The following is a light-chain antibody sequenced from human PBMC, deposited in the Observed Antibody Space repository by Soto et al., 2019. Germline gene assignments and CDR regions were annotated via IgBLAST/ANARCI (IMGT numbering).Light chain of an antibody. Sequence: QPVLTQPPSVSGAPGQRVTISCTGSSSNIGAGYDVYWYQQLPGAAPKLLMYGNSNRPSGVPDRFSGSKSGTSASLAITGLQAEDEADYYCQSYDSSLTGAVFGGGTKLTVL. CDR3: QSYDSSLTGAV. CDR2: GNS. V-gene: IGLV1-40*01. CDR1: SSNIGAGYD. J-gene: IGLJ2*01.